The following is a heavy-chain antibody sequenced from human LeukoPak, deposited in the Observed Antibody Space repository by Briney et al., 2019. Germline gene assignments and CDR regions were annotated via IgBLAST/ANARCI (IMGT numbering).Heavy chain of an antibody. CDR3: ARDVGATERSYYFDY. CDR2: IWYDGSNK. D-gene: IGHD1-26*01. J-gene: IGHJ4*02. CDR1: GFTFSSYG. V-gene: IGHV3-33*01. Sequence: PGGSLRLSCAASGFTFSSYGMHWVRQVPGKGLEWVAVIWYDGSNKYYADSVKGRFTISRDNSKNTLYLQMNSLRAEDTAVYYCARDVGATERSYYFDYWGQGTLVTVSS.